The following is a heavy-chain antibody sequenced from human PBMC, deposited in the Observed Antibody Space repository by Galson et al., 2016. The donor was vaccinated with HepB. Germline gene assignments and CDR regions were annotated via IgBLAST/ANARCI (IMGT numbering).Heavy chain of an antibody. CDR3: ARAFWSGYFDY. CDR2: IHFSGNT. Sequence: SETLSLTCTVSGGSMSSYYWSWIRQSPGKGLEWIGYIHFSGNTNYSPSLESRVTISRDTSKNQFSLKLSSVTAADTAVYYCARAFWSGYFDYWGQGTLVTVSS. J-gene: IGHJ4*02. V-gene: IGHV4-59*08. CDR1: GGSMSSYY. D-gene: IGHD3-3*01.